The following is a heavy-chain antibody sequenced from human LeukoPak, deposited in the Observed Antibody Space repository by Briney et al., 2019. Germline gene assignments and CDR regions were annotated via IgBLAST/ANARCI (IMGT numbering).Heavy chain of an antibody. D-gene: IGHD4-17*01. V-gene: IGHV4-34*01. CDR1: GGSFSGYY. CDR2: INHSGST. CDR3: ARGTVTTIY. J-gene: IGHJ4*02. Sequence: PSETLSLTCAVYGGSFSGYYWSWIRQPPGKGLEWIGEINHSGSTNYNPSLKNRVTISVDTSKNQFSLKLSSVTAADTAVYYCARGTVTTIYWGQGTLVTVSS.